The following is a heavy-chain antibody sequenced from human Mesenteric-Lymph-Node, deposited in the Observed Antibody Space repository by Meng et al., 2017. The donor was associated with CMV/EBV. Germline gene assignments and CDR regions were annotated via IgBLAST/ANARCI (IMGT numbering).Heavy chain of an antibody. CDR3: AREGYSGSIDY. Sequence: SLKISCAASGFTFDDYAMHWVRQAPGKGLEWVSGISWNSGSIGYADSVKGRFTISRDNAKNSLYLQMNSLKAEDTAVYYCAREGYSGSIDYWGQGTLVTVSS. V-gene: IGHV3-9*01. CDR1: GFTFDDYA. D-gene: IGHD1-26*01. J-gene: IGHJ4*02. CDR2: ISWNSGSI.